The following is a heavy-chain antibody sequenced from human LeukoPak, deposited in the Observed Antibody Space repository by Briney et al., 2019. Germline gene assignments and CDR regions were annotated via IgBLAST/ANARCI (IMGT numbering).Heavy chain of an antibody. CDR2: ISDSGGST. CDR1: GFTFNSYA. Sequence: AGGSLRLSCAASGFTFNSYAMSWVRQAPGKGLEWVSTISDSGGSTYYADSVKGRFTIPRDNSKNTLYLQVNSLRAEDTALYYCAKDTVIQGVFDYWGQGTLVTVSS. D-gene: IGHD3-10*01. J-gene: IGHJ4*02. CDR3: AKDTVIQGVFDY. V-gene: IGHV3-23*01.